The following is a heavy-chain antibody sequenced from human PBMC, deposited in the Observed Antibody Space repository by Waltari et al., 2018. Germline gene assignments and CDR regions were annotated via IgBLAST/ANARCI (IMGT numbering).Heavy chain of an antibody. J-gene: IGHJ4*02. V-gene: IGHV3-21*01. CDR2: ISSSSSYI. Sequence: EVQLVESGGGLVKPGGSLRLSCAASGFTFSSYSMNWVRQAPGRGLGCVSSISSSSSYIYYADSVKGRFTISRDNAKNSLYLQMNSLRAEDTAVYYCARGGGSRDYDYWGQGTLVTVSS. CDR3: ARGGGSRDYDY. D-gene: IGHD1-26*01. CDR1: GFTFSSYS.